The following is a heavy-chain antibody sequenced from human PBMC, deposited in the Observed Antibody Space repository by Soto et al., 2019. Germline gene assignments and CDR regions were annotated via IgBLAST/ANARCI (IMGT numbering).Heavy chain of an antibody. J-gene: IGHJ6*02. CDR2: ISGYNGNT. Sequence: QVQLVQSRAEVKKPGASVKVSCKPSGYSFTTYGISWVRQAPGQGLEWMGWISGYNGNTNYAQKFKGRLTMTTDTSPRTAAIELRSITSDDTAVQYCAREAPASYNNYGMDVWGQGGTVTVSS. D-gene: IGHD6-6*01. CDR3: AREAPASYNNYGMDV. CDR1: GYSFTTYG. V-gene: IGHV1-18*01.